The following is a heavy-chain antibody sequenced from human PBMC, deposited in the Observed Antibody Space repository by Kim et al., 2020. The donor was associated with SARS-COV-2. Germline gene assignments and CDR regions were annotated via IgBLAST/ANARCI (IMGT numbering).Heavy chain of an antibody. CDR2: INAATGDK. J-gene: IGHJ6*02. Sequence: ASVKVSCKASGYTFTTYAMHWVRQAPGQSLEWMGWINAATGDKKYSQSFQGRVTFTSDTSASTGYMELSSLRSEDTAVYYCARPEPHYDPLTGLHYGMDVWGQGTTVTVSS. CDR3: ARPEPHYDPLTGLHYGMDV. CDR1: GYTFTTYA. V-gene: IGHV1-3*01. D-gene: IGHD3-9*01.